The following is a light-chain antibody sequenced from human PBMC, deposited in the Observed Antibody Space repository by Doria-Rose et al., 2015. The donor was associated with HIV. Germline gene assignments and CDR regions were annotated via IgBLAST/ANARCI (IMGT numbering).Light chain of an antibody. CDR2: DGS. CDR1: QSFSSTY. CDR3: HQYGTSWT. J-gene: IGKJ1*01. V-gene: IGKV3-20*01. Sequence: TQSPGTLSLSPGERATLYCRASQSFSSTYLAWYQQKPGQAPSLLIYDGSTRATGIPDRFSASGSGTDFTLTINRLEPEDFALYYCHQYGTSWTCGQGTKVEI.